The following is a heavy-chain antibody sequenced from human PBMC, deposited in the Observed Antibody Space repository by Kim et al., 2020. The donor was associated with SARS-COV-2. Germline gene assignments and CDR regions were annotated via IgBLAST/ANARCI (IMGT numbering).Heavy chain of an antibody. CDR3: ASGGCSSTSCHLDY. Sequence: SETLSLTCTVSGGSISSGGYYWSWIRQHPGKGLEWIGYIYYSGSTYYNPSLKSRVTISVDTTKNQFSLKLSSVTAADTAVYYCASGGCSSTSCHLDYWGQRTLVTVSS. V-gene: IGHV4-31*03. CDR1: GGSISSGGYY. J-gene: IGHJ4*02. CDR2: IYYSGST. D-gene: IGHD2-2*01.